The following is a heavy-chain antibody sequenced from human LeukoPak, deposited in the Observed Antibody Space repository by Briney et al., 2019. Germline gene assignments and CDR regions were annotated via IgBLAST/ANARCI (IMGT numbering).Heavy chain of an antibody. CDR1: GYTFTSYG. J-gene: IGHJ4*02. CDR2: ISAYNGNT. Sequence: ASVKVSCKSSGYTFTSYGISWGRHAPGQGLEWMGWISAYNGNTNYAQRLQGRVTMTTDTSTSTAYMELRSLRSDHTAVYYCARDRRRGFDYWGQGTLVTVSS. CDR3: ARDRRRGFDY. D-gene: IGHD2-15*01. V-gene: IGHV1-18*01.